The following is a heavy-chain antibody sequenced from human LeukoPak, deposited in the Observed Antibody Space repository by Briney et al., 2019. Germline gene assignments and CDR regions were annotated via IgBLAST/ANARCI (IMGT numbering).Heavy chain of an antibody. J-gene: IGHJ5*02. CDR3: AREVRGASPYFLDH. CDR2: MYSSGSS. CDR1: GVSIRSYY. V-gene: IGHV4-59*01. D-gene: IGHD3-10*01. Sequence: PSETLSFTCTVSGVSIRSYYWTWIRQPPGKGLEWIGYMYSSGSSNYNPSLRSRVTISLDTSKNQFSLKLNSVTAADTAVYYCAREVRGASPYFLDHWGQGTLVTVSS.